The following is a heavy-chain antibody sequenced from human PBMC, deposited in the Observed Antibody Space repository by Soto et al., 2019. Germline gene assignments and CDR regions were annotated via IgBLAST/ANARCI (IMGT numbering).Heavy chain of an antibody. CDR3: ARVVPARPSDYYYYYGMDV. CDR1: GYTFTSYG. CDR2: ISAYNGNT. V-gene: IGHV1-18*01. D-gene: IGHD6-6*01. J-gene: IGHJ6*02. Sequence: ASVKVSCKASGYTFTSYGISWVRQAPGQGLEWMGWISAYNGNTNYAQKLQGRVTMTTDTSTSTAYMELRSLRSDDTAVYYCARVVPARPSDYYYYYGMDVWGQGTTVTVS.